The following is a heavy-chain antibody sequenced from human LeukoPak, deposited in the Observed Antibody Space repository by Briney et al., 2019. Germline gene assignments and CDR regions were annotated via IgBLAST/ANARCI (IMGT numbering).Heavy chain of an antibody. Sequence: SVKVSCKASGGTFSSYGISWVRQAPGQGLEWMGGIIPIFGKVKYPQRFQGRVTITADESTSTVYMELSSLRSEDTAVYYCARDQAVAGTTDAFDPWGQGTMVTVSS. CDR1: GGTFSSYG. J-gene: IGHJ3*01. D-gene: IGHD6-19*01. CDR3: ARDQAVAGTTDAFDP. CDR2: IIPIFGKV. V-gene: IGHV1-69*13.